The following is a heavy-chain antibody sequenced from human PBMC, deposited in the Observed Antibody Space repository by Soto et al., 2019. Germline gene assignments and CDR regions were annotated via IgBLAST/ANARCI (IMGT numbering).Heavy chain of an antibody. J-gene: IGHJ4*02. Sequence: ASVKVSCKASGYTFTSYPMHWVRPAPGQRLEWMGWINAGNGNTKYSQKFQGRVIMTKDTSTNTAFMELRSLRSDDTAIYYCARDLAYIREYWGQGTQVTVSS. CDR2: INAGNGNT. CDR3: ARDLAYIREY. V-gene: IGHV1-3*01. D-gene: IGHD3-10*01. CDR1: GYTFTSYP.